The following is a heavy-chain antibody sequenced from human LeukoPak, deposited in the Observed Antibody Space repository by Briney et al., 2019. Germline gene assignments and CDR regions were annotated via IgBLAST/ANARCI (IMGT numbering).Heavy chain of an antibody. J-gene: IGHJ4*02. D-gene: IGHD3-3*01. CDR1: GFTFSAYH. CDR3: ARGRSSGYSDY. CDR2: IYYSGST. Sequence: LRLSCTASGFTFSAYHMSWIRQPPGKGLEWIGTIYYSGSTYYNPSLKSRVTVSLDTSKTQFSLKLTSVTAADTAVYYCARGRSSGYSDYWGQGTLVTVSS. V-gene: IGHV4-39*01.